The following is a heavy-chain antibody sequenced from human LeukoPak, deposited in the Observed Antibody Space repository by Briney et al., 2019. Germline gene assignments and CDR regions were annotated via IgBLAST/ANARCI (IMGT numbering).Heavy chain of an antibody. CDR1: GFTFSSYG. V-gene: IGHV3-33*01. CDR3: AGMGAQFSIDY. CDR2: IWYDGSNK. D-gene: IGHD1-26*01. J-gene: IGHJ4*02. Sequence: GGSLRLSCAASGFTFSSYGMHWVRQAPGKGLEWVAVIWYDGSNKYYADSVKGRFTISRDNSKNTLYLQMNSLRAEDSAVYYCAGMGAQFSIDYWGQGTLVTVSS.